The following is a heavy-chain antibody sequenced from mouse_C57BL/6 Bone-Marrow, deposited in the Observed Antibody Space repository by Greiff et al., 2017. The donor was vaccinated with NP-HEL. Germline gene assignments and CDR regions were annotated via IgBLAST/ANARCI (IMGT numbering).Heavy chain of an antibody. J-gene: IGHJ2*01. V-gene: IGHV3-6*01. CDR3: ARDYYGSSSFDY. Sequence: EVKLMESGPGLVKPSQSLSLTCSVTGYSITSGYYWNWIRQFPGNKLEWMGYISYDGSNNYNPSLKNRISTTRDTSKNQFFLKLNSVTTEDTATYYCARDYYGSSSFDYWGQGTTLTVSS. CDR1: GYSITSGYY. CDR2: ISYDGSN. D-gene: IGHD1-1*01.